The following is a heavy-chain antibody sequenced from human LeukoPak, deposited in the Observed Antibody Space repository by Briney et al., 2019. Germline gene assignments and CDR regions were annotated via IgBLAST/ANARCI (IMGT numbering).Heavy chain of an antibody. D-gene: IGHD6-19*01. CDR1: GYTFTGYY. J-gene: IGHJ4*02. CDR2: INPNSGGT. V-gene: IGHV1-2*02. Sequence: ASVKVSCKASGYTFTGYYMHWVRQAPGQGLEWMGWINPNSGGTNYAQKFQGRVTVTRDTSISTAYMELSRLRSDDTAVYYCAVDKSSDAPNDYWGQGTLVTVSS. CDR3: AVDKSSDAPNDY.